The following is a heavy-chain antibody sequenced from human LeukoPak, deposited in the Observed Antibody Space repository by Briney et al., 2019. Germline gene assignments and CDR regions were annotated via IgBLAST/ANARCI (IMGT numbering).Heavy chain of an antibody. CDR2: ISGNSGSI. Sequence: GGSLRLSCAASGFTFDDYAMHWVRHSPGKGLEGVSGISGNSGSIVYAYAVKGRFNVSRHNAENTVNLKMKNLRAKPTAIEFCAKAKSGYNSPFDYWGQGAPTTVSS. V-gene: IGHV3-9*01. CDR3: AKAKSGYNSPFDY. J-gene: IGHJ4*02. CDR1: GFTFDDYA. D-gene: IGHD1-1*01.